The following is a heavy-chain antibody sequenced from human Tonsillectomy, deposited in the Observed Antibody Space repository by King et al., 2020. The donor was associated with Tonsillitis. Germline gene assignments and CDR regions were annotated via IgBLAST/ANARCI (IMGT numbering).Heavy chain of an antibody. J-gene: IGHJ3*02. CDR2: ITPIFGTA. D-gene: IGHD3-22*01. CDR3: ASALDYYDSSGYYPRDDAFDI. Sequence: VQLVESGAEVKKPGSSVKVSCKASGGTFSSYAVSWVRQAPGQGLEWMGGITPIFGTAHYAQKFQGRVTITADESTDTAYMELSSLRSEDTAVYYCASALDYYDSSGYYPRDDAFDIWGQGTKVTVSS. V-gene: IGHV1-69*01. CDR1: GGTFSSYA.